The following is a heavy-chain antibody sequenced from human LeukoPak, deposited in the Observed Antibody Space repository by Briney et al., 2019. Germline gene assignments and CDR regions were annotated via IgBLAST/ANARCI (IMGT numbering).Heavy chain of an antibody. V-gene: IGHV3-48*01. J-gene: IGHJ4*02. CDR3: ARDYKYAFDN. Sequence: GGSLRLSCAASGFTFSDYSMNWVRQAPGKGLEWISYIGIDSGNTNYADSVRGRFTISGDKAKNSLYLQMNSLRVEDTAVYYCARDYKYAFDNWGRGTLVTVSS. CDR2: IGIDSGNT. CDR1: GFTFSDYS. D-gene: IGHD5-24*01.